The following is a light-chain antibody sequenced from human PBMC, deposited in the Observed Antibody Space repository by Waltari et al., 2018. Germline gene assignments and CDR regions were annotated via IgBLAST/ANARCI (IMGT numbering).Light chain of an antibody. Sequence: DIQMTQSPSSLSASVGDRVTITCRASQSISTFLNWYQQKPGKAPKLLIYAASNLQSGVPSRFSGSGSGTDFTLTISRLQPGDFATYYCQHFYSLPRTFGPGTKVDIK. CDR1: QSISTF. J-gene: IGKJ3*01. V-gene: IGKV1-39*01. CDR2: AAS. CDR3: QHFYSLPRT.